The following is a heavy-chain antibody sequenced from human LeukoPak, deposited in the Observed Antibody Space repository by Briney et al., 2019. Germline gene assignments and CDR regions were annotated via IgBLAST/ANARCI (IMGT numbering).Heavy chain of an antibody. V-gene: IGHV1-18*01. CDR3: ASPSEGYYDSSGYPHAFDI. CDR2: ISAYNGNT. D-gene: IGHD3-22*01. Sequence: GASVKVSCKASGYTFTSYGISWVRQAPGQGLEWMGWISAYNGNTNYAQKLQGRVTMTTDTSTSTAYMELGSLRSDDTAVYYCASPSEGYYDSSGYPHAFDIWGQGTMVTVSS. CDR1: GYTFTSYG. J-gene: IGHJ3*02.